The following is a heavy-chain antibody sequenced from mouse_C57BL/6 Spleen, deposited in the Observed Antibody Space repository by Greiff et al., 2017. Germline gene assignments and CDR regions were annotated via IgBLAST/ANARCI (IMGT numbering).Heavy chain of an antibody. CDR1: GYTFTSYW. D-gene: IGHD1-1*01. V-gene: IGHV1-69*01. Sequence: QVQLQQPGAELVMPGASVKLSCKASGYTFTSYWMHWVKQRPGQGLEWIGEIDPSDSYTNYNQKFKGKSTLTVDKSSSPAYMQLSSLTSEDSAVYCCARGTTVVATNWYFDGWGTGTTVTVSS. J-gene: IGHJ1*03. CDR3: ARGTTVVATNWYFDG. CDR2: IDPSDSYT.